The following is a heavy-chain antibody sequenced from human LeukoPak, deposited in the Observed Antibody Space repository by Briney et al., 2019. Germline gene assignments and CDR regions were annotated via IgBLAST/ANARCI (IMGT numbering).Heavy chain of an antibody. Sequence: GGSLRLSCAASGFTFSSYAMSWVRQAPGKGLEWVSAISGSGGSTYYAGSVKGRFTISRDNSKNTLYLQMNSLRAEDTAVYYCAKRVHGSGWYFDYWGQGTLVTVSS. V-gene: IGHV3-23*01. CDR3: AKRVHGSGWYFDY. CDR1: GFTFSSYA. J-gene: IGHJ4*02. D-gene: IGHD6-19*01. CDR2: ISGSGGST.